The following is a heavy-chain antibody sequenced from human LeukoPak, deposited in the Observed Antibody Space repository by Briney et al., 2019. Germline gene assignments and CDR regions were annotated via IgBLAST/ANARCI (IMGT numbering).Heavy chain of an antibody. V-gene: IGHV4-34*01. Sequence: PSETLSLTCAVYGGSFSGYYWSWIRQPPGKGLEWIGEINHSGSTNYNPSLKSRVTISVDTSKNQFSLKLSSVTAADTAVYYCAKDSYSGSYYGGYTWGQGTLVTVSS. D-gene: IGHD1-26*01. CDR1: GGSFSGYY. J-gene: IGHJ4*02. CDR3: AKDSYSGSYYGGYT. CDR2: INHSGST.